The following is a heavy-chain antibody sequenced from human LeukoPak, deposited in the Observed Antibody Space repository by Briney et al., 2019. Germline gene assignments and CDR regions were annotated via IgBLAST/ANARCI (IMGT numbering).Heavy chain of an antibody. V-gene: IGHV3-66*02. CDR2: IYSGGST. CDR1: GFTVSSNY. J-gene: IGHJ4*02. Sequence: GGSLRLSCAASGFTVSSNYMSWVRQAPGKGLEWVSVIYSGGSTYYADSVKGRFTISRDNSKNTLYLQMNSLRAEDTAVYYCARDFLGAQYYDFWSGSLYYWGQGTLVTVSS. D-gene: IGHD3-3*01. CDR3: ARDFLGAQYYDFWSGSLYY.